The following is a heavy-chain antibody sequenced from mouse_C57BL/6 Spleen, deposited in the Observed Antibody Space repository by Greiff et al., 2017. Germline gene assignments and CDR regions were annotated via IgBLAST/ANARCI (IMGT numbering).Heavy chain of an antibody. Sequence: VQLQQSGAELVRPGASVTLSCKASGYTFTDYEMHWVKQTPVHGLEWIGAIDPETGGTAYNQKFKGKAILTADKSSSTAYMELRSLTSEDSAVYYCTRGVYYGSSPFDYWGQGTTLTVSS. CDR2: IDPETGGT. J-gene: IGHJ2*01. CDR3: TRGVYYGSSPFDY. D-gene: IGHD1-1*01. V-gene: IGHV1-15*01. CDR1: GYTFTDYE.